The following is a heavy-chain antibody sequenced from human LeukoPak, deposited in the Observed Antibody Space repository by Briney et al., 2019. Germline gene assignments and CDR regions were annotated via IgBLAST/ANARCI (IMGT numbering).Heavy chain of an antibody. V-gene: IGHV3-23*01. J-gene: IGHJ4*02. CDR2: ISDSSGTT. CDR3: AKGLTSDY. Sequence: GSLRLSCVASGFTFSNYAMSWVRQAPGKGLEWVSGISDSSGTTYYADSVKGRFTISRDNSKNTLYLQMNSLRAGDTAVYYCAKGLTSDYWGQGTLVTVSS. D-gene: IGHD2-21*02. CDR1: GFTFSNYA.